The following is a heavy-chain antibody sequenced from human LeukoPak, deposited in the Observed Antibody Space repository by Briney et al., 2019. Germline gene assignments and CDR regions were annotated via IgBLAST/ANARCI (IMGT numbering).Heavy chain of an antibody. Sequence: GGSLRLSCAASGFTFSSYEMNWVRQAPGKGLEWVSYISSSGSTIYYADSVEGRFTISRDNAKNSLYLQMNSLRAEDTAVYYCARDRGYSYEIYFDYWGQGTLVTVSS. CDR1: GFTFSSYE. CDR3: ARDRGYSYEIYFDY. CDR2: ISSSGSTI. J-gene: IGHJ4*02. D-gene: IGHD5-18*01. V-gene: IGHV3-48*03.